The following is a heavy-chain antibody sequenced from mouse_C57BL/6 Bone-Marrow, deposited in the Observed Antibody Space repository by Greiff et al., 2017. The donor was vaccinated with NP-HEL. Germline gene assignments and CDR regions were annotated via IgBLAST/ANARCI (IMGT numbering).Heavy chain of an antibody. CDR2: IDPENGDT. J-gene: IGHJ2*01. Sequence: EVQLQQSGAELVRPGASVKLSCTASGFNIKDDYMHWVKQRPEQGLEWIGWIDPENGDTEYASKFPGQATITSATSSNTSYLPLRILTSEDTAVYYCTTGYGYDSYYFDYWGQGTTLTVSS. CDR3: TTGYGYDSYYFDY. CDR1: GFNIKDDY. D-gene: IGHD2-2*01. V-gene: IGHV14-4*01.